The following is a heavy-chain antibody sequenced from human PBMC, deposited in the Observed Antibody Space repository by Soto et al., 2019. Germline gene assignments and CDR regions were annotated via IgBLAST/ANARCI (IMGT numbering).Heavy chain of an antibody. CDR2: IYNSGHN. CDR3: ARGSVDTVDSSGFYEY. J-gene: IGHJ4*02. CDR1: GASIISGDPY. Sequence: SETLSLTCTVSGASIISGDPYWSWIRQHPGKGLEWLGDIYNSGHNYYNPSLKSRLSISVDTSKNHFSLRLTSVTAADRAVYYCARGSVDTVDSSGFYEYWGQGTPVTVSS. V-gene: IGHV4-30-4*01. D-gene: IGHD3-22*01.